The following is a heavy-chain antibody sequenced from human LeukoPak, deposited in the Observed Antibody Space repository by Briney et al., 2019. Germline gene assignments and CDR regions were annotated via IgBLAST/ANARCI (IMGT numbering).Heavy chain of an antibody. CDR1: GGTFISYA. CDR3: ARGEMATIRMGLYYYGMDV. Sequence: SVKVSCKASGGTFISYAISWVRQAPGQGLEWMGGIIPIFGTANYAQKFQGRVTITADESTSTAYMELSSLRYEDTAVYYCARGEMATIRMGLYYYGMDVWGQGTTVTVSS. V-gene: IGHV1-69*13. J-gene: IGHJ6*02. D-gene: IGHD5-24*01. CDR2: IIPIFGTA.